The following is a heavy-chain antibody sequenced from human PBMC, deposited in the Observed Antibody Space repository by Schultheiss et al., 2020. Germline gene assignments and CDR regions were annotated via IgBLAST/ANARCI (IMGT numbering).Heavy chain of an antibody. D-gene: IGHD1-14*01. Sequence: SETLSLTCTVSGGSISSSYYYWGWIRQPPGKGLEWIGSIHYTGSTYYNPSLKSRVTISVDTSKNQFSLKLSSVTAADTAVYYCARSATEPYYFDYWGQGPLVPVSS. CDR1: GGSISSSYYY. CDR2: IHYTGST. CDR3: ARSATEPYYFDY. J-gene: IGHJ4*02. V-gene: IGHV4-39*01.